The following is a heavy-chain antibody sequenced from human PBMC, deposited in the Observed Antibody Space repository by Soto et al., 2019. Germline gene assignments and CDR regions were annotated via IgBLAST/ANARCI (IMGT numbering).Heavy chain of an antibody. CDR3: ARDRRIAAAADYYYYGMDV. Sequence: QVQLVQSGAEVKKPGSLVKVSCKASGGTFSSYAISWVRQAPGQGLEWMGGIIPIFGTANYAQKFQGRVTITADESTSTAYMELSSLRSEDTAVYYCARDRRIAAAADYYYYGMDVWGQGTTVTVSS. V-gene: IGHV1-69*01. CDR2: IIPIFGTA. J-gene: IGHJ6*02. CDR1: GGTFSSYA. D-gene: IGHD6-13*01.